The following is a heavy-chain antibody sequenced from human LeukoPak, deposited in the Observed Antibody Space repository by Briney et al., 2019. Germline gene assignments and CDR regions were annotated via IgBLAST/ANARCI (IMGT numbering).Heavy chain of an antibody. CDR1: GYTLTNYY. V-gene: IGHV1-46*01. CDR3: AGLTRSGTAFDI. D-gene: IGHD3-3*01. J-gene: IGHJ3*02. Sequence: ASVKVSCKASGYTLTNYYIHWVRQAPGQGLEWMGISNPNGGSTSYAQQFQGRVTMTRDTSTSTVYMELTSLRSEDTALYYCAGLTRSGTAFDIWGQGTMVTVSS. CDR2: SNPNGGST.